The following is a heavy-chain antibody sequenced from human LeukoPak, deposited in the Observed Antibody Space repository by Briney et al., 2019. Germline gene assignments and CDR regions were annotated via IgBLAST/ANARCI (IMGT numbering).Heavy chain of an antibody. J-gene: IGHJ4*02. CDR3: ARHKGSSWSYYFGY. CDR2: IYYSGST. Sequence: SETLSLTCTVTGGSISSYYWSWIRQPPGKGLEWIGYIYYSGSTNYNPSLKSRVTISVDTSKNQFSLKLSSVTAADTAVYYCARHKGSSWSYYFGYWGQRTLVTVSS. CDR1: GGSISSYY. V-gene: IGHV4-59*08. D-gene: IGHD6-13*01.